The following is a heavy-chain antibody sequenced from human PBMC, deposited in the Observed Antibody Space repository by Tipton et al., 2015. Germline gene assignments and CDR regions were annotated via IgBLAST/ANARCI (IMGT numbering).Heavy chain of an antibody. CDR3: ARARGRHGGLFDS. CDR1: SDPISKYY. V-gene: IGHV4-59*01. J-gene: IGHJ4*02. Sequence: TLSLTCSVSSDPISKYYWSWIRQPPGKELEWIGYIQYSGSTYYNPSLKSRVTISVDTSKTQFSLKMRSVTATDTAVYYCARARGRHGGLFDSWGQGTLVTVSS. CDR2: IQYSGST. D-gene: IGHD4-23*01.